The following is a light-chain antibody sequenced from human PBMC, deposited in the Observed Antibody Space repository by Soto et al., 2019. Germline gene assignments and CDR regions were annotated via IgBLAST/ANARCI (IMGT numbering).Light chain of an antibody. CDR2: GTS. Sequence: EIVLTQSPGTLSLSPGERATLSCRASQSVSSSYLAWYQQKPGQAPRLLIYGTSSRATAIPDRFSGSGSGTDFTLTISRLEPEDFGVYYCQQYGSSSWTFGQGTKVAIK. CDR3: QQYGSSSWT. J-gene: IGKJ1*01. CDR1: QSVSSSY. V-gene: IGKV3-20*01.